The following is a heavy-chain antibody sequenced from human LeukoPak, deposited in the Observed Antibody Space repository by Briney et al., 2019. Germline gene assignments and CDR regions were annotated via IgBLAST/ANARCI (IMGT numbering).Heavy chain of an antibody. J-gene: IGHJ1*01. D-gene: IGHD1-14*01. Sequence: GGSLRLSCVASGFALSDSWMHWVRQAPGKGLVWVSHISPDGTVTNYADFVKGRFIISRDNAKNTVFLQMNSLRAEDTSVYYCARVLGFSPDQWGQGTLVSVSS. CDR2: ISPDGTVT. V-gene: IGHV3-74*01. CDR3: ARVLGFSPDQ. CDR1: GFALSDSW.